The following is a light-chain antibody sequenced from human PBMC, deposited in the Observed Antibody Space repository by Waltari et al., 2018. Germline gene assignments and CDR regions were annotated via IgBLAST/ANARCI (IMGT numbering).Light chain of an antibody. CDR2: AAS. CDR3: QQSYSTPLT. V-gene: IGKV1-39*01. J-gene: IGKJ4*01. CDR1: QSISSY. Sequence: DIQMTQSPSSLSASVGHRVTITRPASQSISSYLNWYQQKPGKAPKLLIYAASSLQSGVPSRFSGSGSGTDFTLTISSLQPEDFATYYCQQSYSTPLTFGGGTKVEIK.